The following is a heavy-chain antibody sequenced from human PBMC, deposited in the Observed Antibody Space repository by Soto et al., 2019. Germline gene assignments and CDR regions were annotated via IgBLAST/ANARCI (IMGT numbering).Heavy chain of an antibody. J-gene: IGHJ3*02. CDR1: GFTFSSYA. Sequence: XGSLRLSCAASGFTFSSYAMSWVRQAPGKGLEWVSAISGSGGSTYYADSVKGRFTISRDNSKNTLYLQMNSLRAEDTAVYYCAAPMGSGWPLFDIWGQGTMVTVSS. CDR3: AAPMGSGWPLFDI. V-gene: IGHV3-23*01. CDR2: ISGSGGST. D-gene: IGHD6-19*01.